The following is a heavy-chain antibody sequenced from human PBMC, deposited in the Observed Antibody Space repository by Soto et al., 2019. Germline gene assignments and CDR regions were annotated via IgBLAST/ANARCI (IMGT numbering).Heavy chain of an antibody. V-gene: IGHV1-46*03. D-gene: IGHD3-10*01. J-gene: IGHJ3*02. CDR1: GYTFTSYY. CDR3: ARDYYGSGSYSAIDI. Sequence: GASVKVSCKASGYTFTSYYMHWVRQAPGQGLEWMGIINPSGGSTSYAQKFQGRVTMTRDTSTSTVYMELSSLRSEDTAVYYCARDYYGSGSYSAIDIRGQGTMVTVSS. CDR2: INPSGGST.